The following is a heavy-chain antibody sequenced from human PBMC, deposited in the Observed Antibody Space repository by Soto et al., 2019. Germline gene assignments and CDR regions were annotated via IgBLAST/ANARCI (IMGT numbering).Heavy chain of an antibody. V-gene: IGHV4-38-2*01. CDR1: SYSIRSGDY. D-gene: IGHD5-12*01. J-gene: IGHJ4*02. CDR3: ARVHASGHGVDY. Sequence: SETLSLTCAVSSYSIRSGDYWAWIRQSPGKGLEWFGTISHSGDTFYNPSLRSRVTLSVDASKNQFSLELTSVTAADTALYYCARVHASGHGVDYWGQGTLVTV. CDR2: ISHSGDT.